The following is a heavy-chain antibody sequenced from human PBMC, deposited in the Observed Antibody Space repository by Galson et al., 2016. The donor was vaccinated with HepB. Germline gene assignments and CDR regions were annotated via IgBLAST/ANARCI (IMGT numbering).Heavy chain of an antibody. CDR3: ASPYCNPGGCLRRYWYFDV. CDR2: LVPIFGTP. D-gene: IGHD2-15*01. J-gene: IGHJ2*01. CDR1: GGPFNNFA. V-gene: IGHV1-69*06. Sequence: SVKVSCKASGGPFNNFAISWVRQAPGQGLEWMGGLVPIFGTPNYAQNFRDRVTISADKSTSTVYMELSSLTSEDTAVFYCASPYCNPGGCLRRYWYFDVWGRGTRVTVSS.